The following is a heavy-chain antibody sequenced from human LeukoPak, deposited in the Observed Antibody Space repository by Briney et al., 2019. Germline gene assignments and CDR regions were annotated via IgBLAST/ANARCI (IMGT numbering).Heavy chain of an antibody. V-gene: IGHV3-74*01. J-gene: IGHJ5*02. D-gene: IGHD1-7*01. Sequence: PGGSLRLSCAASGFTFSSYWMHWVRQAPGKGLVWVSHINSDGSNTNYADSVKGRFTISRDNAKNTLYLQMNSLRAEDTAVYYCARDRTGTPSNWFDPWGQGTLVTVSS. CDR3: ARDRTGTPSNWFDP. CDR1: GFTFSSYW. CDR2: INSDGSNT.